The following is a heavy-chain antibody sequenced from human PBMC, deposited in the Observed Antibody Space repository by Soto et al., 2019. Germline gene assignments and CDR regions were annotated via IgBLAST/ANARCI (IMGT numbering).Heavy chain of an antibody. V-gene: IGHV3-23*01. CDR3: AKPYYYYSSGYYGPSYFDS. D-gene: IGHD3-22*01. CDR2: ISGSGGST. J-gene: IGHJ4*02. Sequence: GGSLRLSCAASGFASSNYGMHWVRQAPGKGLEWVSAISGSGGSTYYADSVKGRFTISRDNSKNTLYLQMNSLRAEDTAVYYCAKPYYYYSSGYYGPSYFDSWGQGTLGNVS. CDR1: GFASSNYG.